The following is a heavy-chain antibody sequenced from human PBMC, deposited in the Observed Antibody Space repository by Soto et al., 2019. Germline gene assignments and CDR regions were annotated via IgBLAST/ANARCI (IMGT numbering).Heavy chain of an antibody. D-gene: IGHD3-10*01. CDR3: ARGRTGSGSYRYYYYMDV. CDR2: IYYSGST. CDR1: GGSISSYY. V-gene: IGHV4-59*01. J-gene: IGHJ6*03. Sequence: SSETLSLTCTVSGGSISSYYWSWIRQPPGKGLEWIGYIYYSGSTNYNPSLKSRVTISVDTSKNQFSLKLSSVTAADTAVYYCARGRTGSGSYRYYYYMDVWGKGTTVTVSS.